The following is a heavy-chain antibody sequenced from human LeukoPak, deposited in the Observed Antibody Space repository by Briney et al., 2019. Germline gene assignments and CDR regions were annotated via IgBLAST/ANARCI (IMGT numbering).Heavy chain of an antibody. Sequence: ASVRVSSTASGYTFTRYGISWVRQAPGQGLEWMGWISAYNGNTNYAQKLQGRVTMTTDTSTSTAYMELRSLRSDDTAVYYCARGGGSGSPIGISYYGMDVWGQGTTVTGSS. V-gene: IGHV1-18*01. CDR2: ISAYNGNT. CDR3: ARGGGSGSPIGISYYGMDV. J-gene: IGHJ6*02. CDR1: GYTFTRYG. D-gene: IGHD3-10*01.